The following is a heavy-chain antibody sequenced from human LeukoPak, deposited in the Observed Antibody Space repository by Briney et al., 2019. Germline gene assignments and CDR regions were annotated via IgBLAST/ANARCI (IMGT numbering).Heavy chain of an antibody. CDR2: INPSGGST. D-gene: IGHD1-26*01. V-gene: IGHV1-46*01. CDR3: ARALSGSYQENXFDP. CDR1: GYTFTSYY. J-gene: IGHJ5*02. Sequence: ASVKVSCKASGYTFTSYYMHWVRQAPGQGLEWMGIINPSGGSTSYAQKFQGRVTMTRDTSTSTVYMELSSLRSEDTAVYYCARALSGSYQENXFDPWGQGTLVTVSS.